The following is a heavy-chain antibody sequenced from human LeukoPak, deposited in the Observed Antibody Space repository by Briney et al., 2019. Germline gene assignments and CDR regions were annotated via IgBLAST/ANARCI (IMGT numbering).Heavy chain of an antibody. J-gene: IGHJ6*02. CDR1: GFTFSSYS. V-gene: IGHV3-48*04. Sequence: GGSLRLSCAASGFTFSSYSMNWVRQAPGKGLEWVSYIRTSGSTIFYADSVKGRFTISRDNAKNSLYLQMNSLRAEDTAVYYCARDQTTMVRGVMKTYYYGMDVWGQGTTVTVSS. CDR2: IRTSGSTI. CDR3: ARDQTTMVRGVMKTYYYGMDV. D-gene: IGHD3-10*01.